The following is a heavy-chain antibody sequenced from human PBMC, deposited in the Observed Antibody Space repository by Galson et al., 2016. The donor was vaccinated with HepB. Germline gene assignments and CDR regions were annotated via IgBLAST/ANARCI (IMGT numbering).Heavy chain of an antibody. CDR3: ARDQVAYWSSITCYGGMDV. D-gene: IGHD1-1*01. CDR2: IIPIFGTA. Sequence: WVRQAPGQGLEWMGGIIPIFGTANSAQRFQGRVTITADESTSTAYMELTSLRSEDTAIYYCARDQVAYWSSITCYGGMDVGGQGTTVTVSS. V-gene: IGHV1-69*01. J-gene: IGHJ6*02.